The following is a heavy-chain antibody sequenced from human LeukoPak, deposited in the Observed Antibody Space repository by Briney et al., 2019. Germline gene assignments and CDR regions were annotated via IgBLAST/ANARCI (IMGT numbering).Heavy chain of an antibody. J-gene: IGHJ5*02. CDR2: IKEDGSAQ. CDR1: GCTFNGYW. D-gene: IGHD2-2*01. Sequence: PGGSLRLSCAASGCTFNGYWMSWVRQAPGKGLEWVANIKEDGSAQYYVGSVKGRFNISRDNAKNSLSLQMNSLRAEDTAVYYCATSSNAPGNHWGQGTLVTLSS. CDR3: ATSSNAPGNH. V-gene: IGHV3-7*01.